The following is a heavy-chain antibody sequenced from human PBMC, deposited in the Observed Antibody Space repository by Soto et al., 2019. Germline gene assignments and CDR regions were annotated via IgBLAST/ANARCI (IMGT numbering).Heavy chain of an antibody. CDR2: INLNSGHT. CDR3: ARGRGWRDY. D-gene: IGHD6-19*01. J-gene: IGHJ4*02. CDR1: GYPFTTYD. V-gene: IGHV1-8*01. Sequence: QVQLVQSGAEVKKPGASVKVSCKASGYPFTTYDISWVRQAAGQGLEWMGWINLNSGHTDYAQRFQGTVTMTRNTSITTAYMELTSLSSEDTAVYYCARGRGWRDYWGQGTLVTVSS.